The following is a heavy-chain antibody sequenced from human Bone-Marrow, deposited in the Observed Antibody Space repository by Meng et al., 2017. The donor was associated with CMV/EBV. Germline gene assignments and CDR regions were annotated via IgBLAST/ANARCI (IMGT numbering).Heavy chain of an antibody. V-gene: IGHV4-4*07. CDR2: IYTSGST. D-gene: IGHD3-22*01. J-gene: IGHJ5*02. CDR3: ARDITMIVVDHMGWFDP. CDR1: GGFISNYY. Sequence: QVSLQWPVPGRVKHSETLSLTATVSGGFISNYYWSWIRQPAGKGLEWIGRIYTSGSTNYNPSLKSRVTMSVDTSKNQFSLKLSSVTAADTAVYYCARDITMIVVDHMGWFDPWGQGTLVTVSS.